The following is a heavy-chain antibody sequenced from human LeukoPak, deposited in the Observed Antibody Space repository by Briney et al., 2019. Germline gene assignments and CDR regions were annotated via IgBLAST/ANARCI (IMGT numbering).Heavy chain of an antibody. CDR1: GGSISSGDYY. CDR2: IYYSGST. V-gene: IGHV4-30-4*01. D-gene: IGHD3-9*01. CDR3: ARVDDILTGSFDY. Sequence: SETLSLTCTVSGGSISSGDYYWSWIRQPPGKGLEWIGYIYYSGSTYYNPSLKSRVTISVDTSKNQFSLELSSVTAADTAVYYCARVDDILTGSFDYWGQGTLVTVSS. J-gene: IGHJ4*02.